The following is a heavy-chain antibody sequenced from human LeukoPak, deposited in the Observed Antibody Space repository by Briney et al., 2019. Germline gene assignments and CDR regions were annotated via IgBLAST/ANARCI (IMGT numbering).Heavy chain of an antibody. CDR3: ASDYLCVGATD. J-gene: IGHJ4*02. CDR1: GFTVSSSY. D-gene: IGHD1-26*01. Sequence: GSPRLSCAASGFTVSSSYMSWIRQAPGKGLEWVSVIYVGGRTYYADSVKGRFTISRDSSKNTVYLQMNRLRAEDTAVYYCASDYLCVGATDWGQGTLVRVPS. CDR2: IYVGGRT. V-gene: IGHV3-53*01.